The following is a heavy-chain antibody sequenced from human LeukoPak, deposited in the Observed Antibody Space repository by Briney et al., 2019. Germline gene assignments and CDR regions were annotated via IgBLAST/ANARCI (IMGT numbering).Heavy chain of an antibody. Sequence: GGSLRLSCAASGFTFSSYSMNWVRQAPGKGLEWVSSISSSSSYIYYADSVKGRFTISRDNAKNSLYLQMNSLRAEDTAVYCCASEIIAVAGRGAFDIWGQGTMVTVSS. CDR1: GFTFSSYS. CDR2: ISSSSSYI. J-gene: IGHJ3*02. CDR3: ASEIIAVAGRGAFDI. V-gene: IGHV3-21*01. D-gene: IGHD6-19*01.